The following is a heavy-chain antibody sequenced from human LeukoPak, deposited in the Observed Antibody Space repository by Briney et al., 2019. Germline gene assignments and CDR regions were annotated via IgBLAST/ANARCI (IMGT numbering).Heavy chain of an antibody. J-gene: IGHJ4*02. CDR1: GYTFTSYY. V-gene: IGHV1-46*01. CDR3: ATYYDSSGYYYYFDY. CDR2: INPSGGST. D-gene: IGHD3-22*01. Sequence: GASVKVSCKASGYTFTSYYMHWVRQAPGQGLEWMGIINPSGGSTSYAQKFQGRVTMTEDTSTDTAYMELSSLRSEDTAVYYCATYYDSSGYYYYFDYWGQGTLVTVSS.